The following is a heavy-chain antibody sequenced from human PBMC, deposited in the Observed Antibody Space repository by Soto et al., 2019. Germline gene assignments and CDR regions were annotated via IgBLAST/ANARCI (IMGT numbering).Heavy chain of an antibody. CDR1: GYTFTSYA. Sequence: QVQLVQSGAEVKKPGASVKVSCKASGYTFTSYAMHWVRQAPGQRLEWMGWINAGNGNTKYSQKFQGRVTITRDTAARTAYMELSSLRCEDTAVYYCARDRPDKWLEYIDACDIRGQGTMVTVSS. J-gene: IGHJ3*02. V-gene: IGHV1-3*01. CDR3: ARDRPDKWLEYIDACDI. CDR2: INAGNGNT. D-gene: IGHD6-19*01.